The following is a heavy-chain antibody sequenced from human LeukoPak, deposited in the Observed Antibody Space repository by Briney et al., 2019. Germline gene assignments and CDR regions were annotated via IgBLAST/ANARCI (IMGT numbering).Heavy chain of an antibody. D-gene: IGHD2-15*01. J-gene: IGHJ4*02. V-gene: IGHV3-7*01. Sequence: PGGSLRLSCAASGFIFSNAWMSWVRQAPGKGLEWVANINERGSETYYADYVKGRFTISRDNTKKSLFLQLNSLGVEDTATYYCAKDYSFSNFNWGQGTLITVSS. CDR1: GFIFSNAW. CDR3: AKDYSFSNFN. CDR2: INERGSET.